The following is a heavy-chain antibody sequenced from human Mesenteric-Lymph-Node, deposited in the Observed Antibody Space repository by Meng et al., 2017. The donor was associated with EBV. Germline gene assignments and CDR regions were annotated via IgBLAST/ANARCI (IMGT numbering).Heavy chain of an antibody. CDR3: ARESSNGGSYFTN. D-gene: IGHD1-26*01. CDR1: GFTFSSYA. V-gene: IGHV3-30-3*01. CDR2: VSNDGTFT. Sequence: QGGLGAAGGGGVQPGRSLRLSYAASGFTFSSYAMHWVRQAPGKGLEWVAVVSNDGTFTNYADSVKGRFTISRDNSKNTVYLQMNSLRAEDTAVYYCARESSNGGSYFTNWGQGTLVTVSS. J-gene: IGHJ4*02.